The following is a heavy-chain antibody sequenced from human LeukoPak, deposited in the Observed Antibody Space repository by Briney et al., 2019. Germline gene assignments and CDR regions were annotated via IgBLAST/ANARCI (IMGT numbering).Heavy chain of an antibody. CDR1: AFTFSAYS. CDR2: IWISSGNT. CDR3: ARDYKYAFDN. J-gene: IGHJ4*02. Sequence: GRCLRLSCAASAFTFSAYSINCVRQAPGKGLEWVSYIWISSGNTKYADSVKGRFTISGDKAKNSLYLQMNGLRVEDTAVYYCARDYKYAFDNWGQGTLVTVSS. V-gene: IGHV3-48*01. D-gene: IGHD5-24*01.